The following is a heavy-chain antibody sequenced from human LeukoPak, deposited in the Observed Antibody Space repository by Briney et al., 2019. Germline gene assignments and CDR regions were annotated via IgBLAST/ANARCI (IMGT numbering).Heavy chain of an antibody. J-gene: IGHJ6*04. D-gene: IGHD3-16*01. Sequence: GGSLRLSCAASGFNVTSNYMSWVRQAPGKGLEWVSVIYSGGSTYYADSVKGRFTISRDNAKNSLFLQMNSLRAEDTAVYFCAKSTRAVMAMMDVWGKGTTVTVSS. CDR1: GFNVTSNY. CDR3: AKSTRAVMAMMDV. CDR2: IYSGGST. V-gene: IGHV3-66*01.